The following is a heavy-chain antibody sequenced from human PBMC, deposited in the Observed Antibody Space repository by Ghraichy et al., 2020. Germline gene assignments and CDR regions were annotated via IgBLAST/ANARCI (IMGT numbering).Heavy chain of an antibody. D-gene: IGHD5-24*01. CDR2: ITTSGGST. V-gene: IGHV3-23*01. J-gene: IGHJ3*02. CDR1: GFTYSSHA. CDR3: AKDGGDGYGHDAFDI. Sequence: GESLNISCAASGFTYSSHAMSWVRQAPGKGLEWVSFITTSGGSTSYADSVKGRFTISRDNSKNTLYLQMNSLTAEDTAIYYCAKDGGDGYGHDAFDIWGQGTMVTVSS.